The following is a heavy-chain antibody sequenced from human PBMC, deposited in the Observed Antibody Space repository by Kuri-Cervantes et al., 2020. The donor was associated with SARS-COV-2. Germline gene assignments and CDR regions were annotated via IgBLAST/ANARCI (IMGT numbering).Heavy chain of an antibody. Sequence: GGSLRLSCEASGFTFSSHWMSWVRQAPGKGLEWVANIKQDGSEKYYVDSVKGRFTISRDNAKNSLYLQMNSLRAEDTAVYYCARGGGRYSYYFYWGHGTLVTVSS. D-gene: IGHD5-18*01. CDR2: IKQDGSEK. CDR1: GFTFSSHW. CDR3: ARGGGRYSYYFY. V-gene: IGHV3-7*01. J-gene: IGHJ4*01.